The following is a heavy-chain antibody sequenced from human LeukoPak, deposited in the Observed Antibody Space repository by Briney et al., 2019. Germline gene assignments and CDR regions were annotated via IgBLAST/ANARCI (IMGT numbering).Heavy chain of an antibody. CDR1: GFTFSDYY. CDR3: ARDPNSGYQNGDAFDI. CDR2: ITRSSSYT. V-gene: IGHV3-11*05. D-gene: IGHD3-22*01. Sequence: GGSLRLSCASSGFTFSDYYMNWIRQAPGEGLERVSYITRSSSYTNYADSVKGRFTISRDNAKNSLYLQMNSLRAEDTAVYYCARDPNSGYQNGDAFDIWGQGTMVTVSS. J-gene: IGHJ3*02.